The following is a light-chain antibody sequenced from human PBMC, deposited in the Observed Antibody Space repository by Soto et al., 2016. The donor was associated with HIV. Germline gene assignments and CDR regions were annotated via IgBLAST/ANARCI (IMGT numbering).Light chain of an antibody. CDR1: QLGSKY. Sequence: SFELTQPPSVSVSPGQTASITCSSDQLGSKYVWWYQQRPGHSPMLVISHNDKRPSGISERFPGSNSGNTGTLTISGTQAMDEADYYCQAWDSTTAVFGGGTKLTVL. CDR2: HND. J-gene: IGLJ2*01. CDR3: QAWDSTTAV. V-gene: IGLV3-1*01.